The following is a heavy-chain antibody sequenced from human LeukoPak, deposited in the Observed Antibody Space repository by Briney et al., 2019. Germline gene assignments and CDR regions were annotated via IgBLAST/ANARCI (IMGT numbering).Heavy chain of an antibody. CDR2: IKQDGSAK. V-gene: IGHV3-7*01. D-gene: IGHD6-19*01. J-gene: IGHJ2*01. CDR1: GFTFNNYW. CDR3: ARDSSGWGYLDL. Sequence: PGGSLRLSCVASGFTFNNYWMNRVRQAPGKGLEWVANIKQDGSAKYCVDSVKGRFTISRDNAKNSLSLQMNSLRAEDTAVYYCARDSSGWGYLDLWGRGTLVTVSS.